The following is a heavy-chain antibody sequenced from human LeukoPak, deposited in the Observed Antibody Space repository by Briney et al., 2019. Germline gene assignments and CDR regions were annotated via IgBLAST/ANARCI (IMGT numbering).Heavy chain of an antibody. Sequence: SETLSLTCTVSGGSISSSSYYWGWIRQPPGKGLKWIGSIYYSGSTYYNPSLKSRVTMSVDTSKNQFSLKLSSVTAADTAVYYCARDELDYYDSSGPAWGQGTLVTVSS. D-gene: IGHD3-22*01. CDR2: IYYSGST. V-gene: IGHV4-39*07. J-gene: IGHJ5*02. CDR3: ARDELDYYDSSGPA. CDR1: GGSISSSSYY.